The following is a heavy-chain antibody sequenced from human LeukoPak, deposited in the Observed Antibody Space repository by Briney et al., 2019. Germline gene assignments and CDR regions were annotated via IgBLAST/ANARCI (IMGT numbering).Heavy chain of an antibody. J-gene: IGHJ4*02. CDR1: GYTFTSYD. D-gene: IGHD3-16*01. CDR2: MNPNRGNT. V-gene: IGHV1-8*01. CDR3: ARGYRLGRYGGYYFDY. Sequence: ASVKVSCKASGYTFTSYDINWVRQATGQGLEWMGWMNPNRGNTGYAQKFQGRVTMTRNTSINTAYIDLSSVRSEDTAVYYCARGYRLGRYGGYYFDYWGQGTLVTVSS.